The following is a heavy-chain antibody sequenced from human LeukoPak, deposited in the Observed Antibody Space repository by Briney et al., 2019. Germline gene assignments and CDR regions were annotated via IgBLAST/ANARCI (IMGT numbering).Heavy chain of an antibody. CDR1: GFTFSSYA. CDR3: AKDDRVRITMVRGVIGREYYFDY. CDR2: ISGSGGST. D-gene: IGHD3-10*01. J-gene: IGHJ4*02. Sequence: GGSLRLSCAASGFTFSSYAMSWVRQAPGKGLEWVSAISGSGGSTYYADSVKGRFTISRDNSKNTLYLQMNSLRAEDTAVYYCAKDDRVRITMVRGVIGREYYFDYWGREPWSPSPQ. V-gene: IGHV3-23*01.